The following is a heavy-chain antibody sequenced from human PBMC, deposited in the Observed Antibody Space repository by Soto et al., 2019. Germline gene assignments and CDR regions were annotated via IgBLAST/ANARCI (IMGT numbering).Heavy chain of an antibody. D-gene: IGHD3-16*01. V-gene: IGHV3-23*01. CDR1: LFTFSIYA. CDR2: ISGSGGST. Sequence: GGSLRLSWSASLFTFSIYAMSCVRQAPGKGLEWVSAISGSGGSTYYADSVKGRFTISRDNSKNTLYLQMNSLRAEDTAVYYCAKGGIPIQDAMDVWGQGTTVTVSS. J-gene: IGHJ6*02. CDR3: AKGGIPIQDAMDV.